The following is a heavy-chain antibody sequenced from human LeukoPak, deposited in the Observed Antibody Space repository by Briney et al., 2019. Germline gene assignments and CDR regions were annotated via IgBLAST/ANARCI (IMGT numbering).Heavy chain of an antibody. CDR3: ARYRRAGGRSSAGALDI. Sequence: PSETLSLTCTVSGGSISSGDYYWRWIRQPPGKGLEWIGYIYYSGSTYYNPSLKSRVTISVYTSKNQFSLKLSSVTAADTAVYYCARYRRAGGRSSAGALDIWGQGTMVTVSS. J-gene: IGHJ3*02. D-gene: IGHD6-19*01. CDR2: IYYSGST. V-gene: IGHV4-30-4*01. CDR1: GGSISSGDYY.